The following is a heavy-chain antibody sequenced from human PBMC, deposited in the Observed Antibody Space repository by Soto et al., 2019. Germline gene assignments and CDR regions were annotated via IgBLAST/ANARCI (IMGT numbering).Heavy chain of an antibody. CDR1: GDSISSGAY. J-gene: IGHJ4*03. V-gene: IGHV4-38-2*02. Sequence: SETLSLTCTVCGDSISSGAYWGWIRQPPGEGPEWIASTYHGVTTFYNPSLKSRISISVDTSKNQFSLRLTSVTAADTATYYCAMVHVMLVAGSTFDYFCPRNLLTFCS. D-gene: IGHD3-16*01. CDR2: TYHGVTT. CDR3: AMVHVMLVAGSTFDY.